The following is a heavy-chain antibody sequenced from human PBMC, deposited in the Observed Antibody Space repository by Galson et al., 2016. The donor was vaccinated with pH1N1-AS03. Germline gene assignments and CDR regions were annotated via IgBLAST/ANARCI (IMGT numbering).Heavy chain of an antibody. CDR1: VGSFSSYY. Sequence: ETLSLTCAVYVGSFSSYYWSWIRQPPGQGLEWIGEINHSGNTNYNPSLKSRVTISVDTSKNQFSLKLTSVTAADTAVYYCARAYGYGDYGIDYWGQGTLVTVSS. CDR3: ARAYGYGDYGIDY. V-gene: IGHV4-34*01. D-gene: IGHD4-17*01. CDR2: INHSGNT. J-gene: IGHJ4*02.